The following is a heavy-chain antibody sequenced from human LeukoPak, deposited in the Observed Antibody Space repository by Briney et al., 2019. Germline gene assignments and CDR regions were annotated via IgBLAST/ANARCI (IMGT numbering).Heavy chain of an antibody. CDR3: ARIGYCSSTKCYGGYYFDF. J-gene: IGHJ4*02. Sequence: SETLSLTCTVSGGSISSSSYYWGWIRQPPGKGLEWIGSIYYSGSTYYNPSLKSRVTISVDTSKNQFSLKLSSVTAADTAVYYCARIGYCSSTKCYGGYYFDFWGQGTLVTVSS. D-gene: IGHD2-2*01. CDR2: IYYSGST. CDR1: GGSISSSSYY. V-gene: IGHV4-39*01.